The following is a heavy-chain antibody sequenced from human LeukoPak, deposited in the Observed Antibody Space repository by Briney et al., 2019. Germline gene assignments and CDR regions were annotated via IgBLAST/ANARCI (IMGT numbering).Heavy chain of an antibody. CDR2: IYHSGST. V-gene: IGHV4-30-2*01. J-gene: IGHJ4*02. CDR1: GGSISSGGYY. D-gene: IGHD3-10*01. CDR3: AREGRLLWFGESS. Sequence: SETLSLTCTVSGGSISSGGYYWSWIRQPPGKGLEWIGYIYHSGSTYYNPSLKSRVTISVDRSKNQFSLKLSSVTAADTAVYYCAREGRLLWFGESSWGQGTLVTVSS.